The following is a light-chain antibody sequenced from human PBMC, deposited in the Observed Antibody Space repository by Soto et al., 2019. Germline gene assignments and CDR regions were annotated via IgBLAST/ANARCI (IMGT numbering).Light chain of an antibody. V-gene: IGKV3-20*01. CDR2: GPS. J-gene: IGKJ4*01. CDR3: QQYGTSLT. CDR1: QSVSSSH. Sequence: ESVLTQSTGTLSLSPGERATRSCRASQSVSSSHLAWYQQKPGQAPRLLIYGPSNRATGIPDRFSGSGSGTDFTLTIDRLEPEDFAVYYCQQYGTSLTVGGGTKVDIK.